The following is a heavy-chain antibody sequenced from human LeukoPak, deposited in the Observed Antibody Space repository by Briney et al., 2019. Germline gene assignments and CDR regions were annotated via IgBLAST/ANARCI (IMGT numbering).Heavy chain of an antibody. V-gene: IGHV3-21*01. CDR3: ARDGTGTTGYYYYYMDV. Sequence: GGSLRLSCAASGFTFSSYSMNWVRQAPGKGLEWVSSISSSSSYIYYADSVKGRFTISRDNAKNSLCLQMNSLRAEDTAVYYCARDGTGTTGYYYYYMDVWGKGTTVTVSS. J-gene: IGHJ6*03. D-gene: IGHD1-1*01. CDR2: ISSSSSYI. CDR1: GFTFSSYS.